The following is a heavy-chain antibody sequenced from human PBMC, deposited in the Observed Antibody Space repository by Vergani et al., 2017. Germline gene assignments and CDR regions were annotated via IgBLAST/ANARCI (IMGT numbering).Heavy chain of an antibody. CDR1: GGSFSGYY. CDR3: ARVYYYGSGSYYTPPGAFHI. V-gene: IGHV4-34*01. Sequence: QVQLQQWGAGLLKPSETLSLTCAVSGGSFSGYYWSWIRQPPGKGLEWIGEINHSGGTNYNPYLKNRVTISVDTSKNQFSLKRSSVTAADTAVYYCARVYYYGSGSYYTPPGAFHIWGQGTMVSVSS. J-gene: IGHJ3*02. CDR2: INHSGGT. D-gene: IGHD3-10*01.